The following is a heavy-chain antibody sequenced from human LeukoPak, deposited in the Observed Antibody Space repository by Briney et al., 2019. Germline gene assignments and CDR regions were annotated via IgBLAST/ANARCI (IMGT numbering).Heavy chain of an antibody. J-gene: IGHJ6*02. V-gene: IGHV4-34*01. CDR1: GGSFSGYC. Sequence: SETLSLTCAVYGGSFSGYCWSWIRQPPGKGLEWIGEINHSGSTNYNPSLKSRVTISVDTSKNQFSLKLSSVTAADTAVYYCATLVVPAAIRAGEVYYYYGMDVWGQGTTVTVSS. D-gene: IGHD2-2*02. CDR2: INHSGST. CDR3: ATLVVPAAIRAGEVYYYYGMDV.